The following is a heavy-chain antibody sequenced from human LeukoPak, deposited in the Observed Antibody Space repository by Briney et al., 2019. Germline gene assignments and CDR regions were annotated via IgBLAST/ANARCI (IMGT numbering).Heavy chain of an antibody. Sequence: GGSLRLPCAASGFTFSSYGMHWVRQAPGKGLEWVAVISYDGSNKYYADSVKGRFTISRDNSKNTLYLQMNSLRAEDTAVYYCAGGSGSLQTWGQGTLVTVSS. CDR3: AGGSGSLQT. CDR2: ISYDGSNK. J-gene: IGHJ5*02. V-gene: IGHV3-30*03. CDR1: GFTFSSYG. D-gene: IGHD3-10*01.